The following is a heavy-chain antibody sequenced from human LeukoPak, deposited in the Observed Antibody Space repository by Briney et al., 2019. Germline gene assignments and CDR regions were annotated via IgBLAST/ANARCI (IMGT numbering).Heavy chain of an antibody. CDR1: GFTFSSYE. J-gene: IGHJ4*02. Sequence: GGSLRLSCAASGFTFSSYEMNWVRQAPGKGLEWVSYISSSGSTIYYADSVKGRFTISRDNAKNSLYLQMNSLRAVDTAVYYCAKDAYGSGSYGGFDYWGQGTLVTVSS. D-gene: IGHD3-10*01. CDR3: AKDAYGSGSYGGFDY. CDR2: ISSSGSTI. V-gene: IGHV3-48*03.